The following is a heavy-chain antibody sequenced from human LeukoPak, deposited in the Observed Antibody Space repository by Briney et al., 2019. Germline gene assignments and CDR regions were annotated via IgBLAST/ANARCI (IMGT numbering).Heavy chain of an antibody. J-gene: IGHJ4*02. CDR1: GGSISTYY. CDR3: ARSERYSSGWYFYFDY. Sequence: PSETLSLTCTVSGGSISTYYWSWIRQPPGKGLEWIGYIYYSGSTNYNPSLESRVTISIDTSKNQFSLNLSSVTAADTAVYYCARSERYSSGWYFYFDYWGQGTLVTVSS. D-gene: IGHD6-19*01. CDR2: IYYSGST. V-gene: IGHV4-59*01.